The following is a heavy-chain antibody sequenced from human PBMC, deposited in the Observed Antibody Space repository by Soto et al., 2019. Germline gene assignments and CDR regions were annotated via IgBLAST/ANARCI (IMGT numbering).Heavy chain of an antibody. Sequence: GGSLRLSCAASGLTFSNYLMHWVRQAPGKGLVWVSRIDTDGSDTLYADSVKGRFTVSRDNAKNTLYLQMHSLRAEDTATYYCARDGYIGLDHWGQGTLVTVSS. D-gene: IGHD5-12*01. CDR2: IDTDGSDT. J-gene: IGHJ4*02. CDR3: ARDGYIGLDH. CDR1: GLTFSNYL. V-gene: IGHV3-74*01.